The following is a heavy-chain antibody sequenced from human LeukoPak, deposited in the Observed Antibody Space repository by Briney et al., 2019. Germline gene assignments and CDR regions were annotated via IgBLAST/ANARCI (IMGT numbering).Heavy chain of an antibody. CDR1: GGTFSSYA. D-gene: IGHD4-17*01. J-gene: IGHJ4*02. CDR3: ARLGIHYGGNLDY. V-gene: IGHV1-69*04. Sequence: SVTVSCRASGGTFSSYAISWVRQAPGQGLEWMGRIIPILGIANYAQKFQGRVTITADKSTSTAYMELSSLRSEDTAVYYCARLGIHYGGNLDYWGQGTLVTVSS. CDR2: IIPILGIA.